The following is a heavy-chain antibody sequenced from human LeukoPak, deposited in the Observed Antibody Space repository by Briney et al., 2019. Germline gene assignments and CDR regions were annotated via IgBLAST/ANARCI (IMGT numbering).Heavy chain of an antibody. D-gene: IGHD6-6*01. CDR1: GFTFSNYA. Sequence: GGSLRLSCAASGFTFSNYALSWVRQAPGKGLEWVSGIHGSGDNTYYADSVKGRFTSSRDNSKNTLFLQMNNLRVEDTAVYYCAKDGMYSSSSSYYFDYWGQGTLVTVSS. J-gene: IGHJ4*02. CDR2: IHGSGDNT. CDR3: AKDGMYSSSSSYYFDY. V-gene: IGHV3-23*01.